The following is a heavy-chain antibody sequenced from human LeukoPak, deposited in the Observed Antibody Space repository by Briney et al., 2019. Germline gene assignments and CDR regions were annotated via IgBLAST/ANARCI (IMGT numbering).Heavy chain of an antibody. CDR3: ARDRRKGMATIPTCFDY. D-gene: IGHD5-24*01. V-gene: IGHV3-74*01. J-gene: IGHJ4*02. CDR2: INSDGSST. CDR1: GFTFDDYG. Sequence: PGGSLRLSCAASGFTFDDYGMSWVRQAPGKGLVWVSRINSDGSSTSYADSVKGRFTISRDNAKNTLYLQMNSLRAEDTAVYYCARDRRKGMATIPTCFDYWGQGTLVTVSS.